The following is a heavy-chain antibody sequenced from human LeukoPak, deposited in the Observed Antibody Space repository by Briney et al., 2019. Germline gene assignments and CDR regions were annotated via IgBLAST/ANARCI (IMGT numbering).Heavy chain of an antibody. CDR3: ARGSSGCSQSDPFDY. CDR2: IKQDGSEK. V-gene: IGHV3-7*04. Sequence: PGGSLRLSGAASGFTFSSYWRSWVRQARGKGLEWVANIKQDGSEKYYVDSVKGRFTISRDNAKNSLYLQMNSLRAEDTAVYYCARGSSGCSQSDPFDYWGQGPLVTVSS. J-gene: IGHJ4*02. D-gene: IGHD6-19*01. CDR1: GFTFSSYW.